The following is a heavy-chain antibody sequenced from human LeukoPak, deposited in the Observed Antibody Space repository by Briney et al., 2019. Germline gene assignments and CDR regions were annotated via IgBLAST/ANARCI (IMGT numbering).Heavy chain of an antibody. V-gene: IGHV3-23*01. J-gene: IGHJ4*02. CDR3: AKGSSGYCSGGSCYAFDY. CDR1: GFTFSSYA. D-gene: IGHD2-15*01. Sequence: GGSLRLSCVVSGFTFSSYAMSWVRQAPGKGPEWVSAVSGSGGSTYYADSVKGRFTISRDNSKNTLYLQMNSLRAEDTAVYYCAKGSSGYCSGGSCYAFDYWGQGTLVTVSS. CDR2: VSGSGGST.